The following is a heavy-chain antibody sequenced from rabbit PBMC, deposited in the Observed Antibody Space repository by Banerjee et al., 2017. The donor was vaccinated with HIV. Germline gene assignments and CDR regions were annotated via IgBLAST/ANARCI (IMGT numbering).Heavy chain of an antibody. CDR2: IDPVFGST. V-gene: IGHV1S47*01. D-gene: IGHD1-1*01. CDR1: GFDFSYYG. Sequence: QEQVVESGGGLVQPGGSLTLSCKASGFDFSYYGVSWVRQAPGKGLEWIGYIDPVFGSTSYASWVNGRFTISSDNAQNIVYLQLNSLTAADTATYFCVRDQAYMLDLWGPGTLVTVS. CDR3: VRDQAYMLDL. J-gene: IGHJ6*01.